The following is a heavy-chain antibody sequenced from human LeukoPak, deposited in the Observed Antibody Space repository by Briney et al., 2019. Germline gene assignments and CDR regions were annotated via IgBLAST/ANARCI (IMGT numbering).Heavy chain of an antibody. D-gene: IGHD4-17*01. Sequence: GGSLRLSCAASGFTFSDNYMSWIRQAPGKGLEWVSYISSSGTTIYYADSVKGRFTISRDNAKNSLYLQMNSLRAEDTAVYYCARRTVTRDWYFDLWGRGTLVTVSS. J-gene: IGHJ2*01. CDR3: ARRTVTRDWYFDL. V-gene: IGHV3-11*01. CDR1: GFTFSDNY. CDR2: ISSSGTTI.